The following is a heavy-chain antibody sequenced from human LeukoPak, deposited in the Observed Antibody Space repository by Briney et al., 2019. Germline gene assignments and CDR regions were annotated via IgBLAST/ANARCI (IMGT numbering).Heavy chain of an antibody. CDR3: ARALDIVVVPARGYYYMDV. Sequence: SETLSLTCTVSGGSISNSSYYWGWIRQPPGKGLEWIGSIYYSGSTYYNPSLKSRVTISVDTSKNQFSLKLSSVTAADTAVHYCARALDIVVVPARGYYYMDVWGKGTTVTVSS. V-gene: IGHV4-39*07. D-gene: IGHD2-2*03. CDR1: GGSISNSSYY. J-gene: IGHJ6*03. CDR2: IYYSGST.